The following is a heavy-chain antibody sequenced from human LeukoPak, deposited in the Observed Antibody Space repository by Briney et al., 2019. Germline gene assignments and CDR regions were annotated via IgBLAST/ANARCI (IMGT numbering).Heavy chain of an antibody. CDR2: ISSSSSYI. D-gene: IGHD6-13*01. J-gene: IGHJ4*02. CDR3: ARGRYSSSWYGFDY. CDR1: GFTFDDYA. V-gene: IGHV3-21*01. Sequence: GGSLRLSCAASGFTFDDYAMSWVRQTPGKGLEWVSSISSSSSYIYYADSVKGRFTISRDSAKNSLYLQMNSLRAEDTAVYYCARGRYSSSWYGFDYWGQGTLVTVSS.